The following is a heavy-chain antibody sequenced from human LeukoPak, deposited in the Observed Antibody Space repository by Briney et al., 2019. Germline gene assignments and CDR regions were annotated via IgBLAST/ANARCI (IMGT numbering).Heavy chain of an antibody. CDR1: GYTFTGYY. D-gene: IGHD3-3*01. V-gene: IGHV1-2*02. J-gene: IGHJ3*02. Sequence: GASVKVSCKASGYTFTGYYMHWVRQAPGQGLEWMGWINPNSGGTNYAQKFQGRVTMTRDTSISTAYMELSRLRSDDTAVYYCARAISYYDFWSGYSNDAFDIWGQGTMVTVSS. CDR3: ARAISYYDFWSGYSNDAFDI. CDR2: INPNSGGT.